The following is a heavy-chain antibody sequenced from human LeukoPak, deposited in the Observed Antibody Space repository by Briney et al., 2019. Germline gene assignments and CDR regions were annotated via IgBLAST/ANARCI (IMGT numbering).Heavy chain of an antibody. CDR2: IYHSGST. D-gene: IGHD4-23*01. CDR3: AREIATSGGNSRALDY. CDR1: GGSISSSNW. J-gene: IGHJ4*02. Sequence: SETLSLTRAVSGGSISSSNWWSWVRQPPGKGLEWIGEIYHSGSTNYNPSLKSRVTISVDKSKNQFSLKLSSVTAADTAVYYCAREIATSGGNSRALDYWGQGTLVTVSS. V-gene: IGHV4-4*02.